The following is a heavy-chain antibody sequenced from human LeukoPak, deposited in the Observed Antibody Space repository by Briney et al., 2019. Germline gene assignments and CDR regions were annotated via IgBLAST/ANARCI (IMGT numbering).Heavy chain of an antibody. CDR3: ARQWDEHSYGRVYYFDY. D-gene: IGHD5-18*01. CDR1: GGSISSYY. V-gene: IGHV4-4*09. CDR2: IYTSGST. Sequence: SETLSLTCTVSGGSISSYYWSWIRQPPGKGLEWIGYIYTSGSTNYNPSLKSRVTMSVDTSKNQFSLKLSSVTAADTAVYYCARQWDEHSYGRVYYFDYWGQGTLVTVSS. J-gene: IGHJ4*02.